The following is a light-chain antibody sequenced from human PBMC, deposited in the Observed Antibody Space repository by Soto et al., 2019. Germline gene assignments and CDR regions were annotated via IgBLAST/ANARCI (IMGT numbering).Light chain of an antibody. CDR2: AVT. J-gene: IGLJ1*01. Sequence: QSALAQPASVSGSPGQSITISCTGTSRDIGNYNYVSWYQHHPGKAPKLMIYAVTSRPSGVSDRFSGSKSGMTASLTISGLQPEDEAYYFCASYRSATTLTVFGTGTKVAGL. CDR1: SRDIGNYNY. V-gene: IGLV2-14*01. CDR3: ASYRSATTLTV.